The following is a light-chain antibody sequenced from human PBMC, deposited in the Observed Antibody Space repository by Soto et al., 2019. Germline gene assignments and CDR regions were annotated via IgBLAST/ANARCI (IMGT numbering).Light chain of an antibody. CDR1: QSVSSSY. J-gene: IGKJ1*01. V-gene: IGKV3-20*01. Sequence: PGERATLSCRASQSVSSSYLAWYQQKPGQAPRLLIYGASSRATGIPDWFSGSGSGTDFTLTISRLEPEDFAVYYCQHSGSSLWTFGQGTKVEIK. CDR3: QHSGSSLWT. CDR2: GAS.